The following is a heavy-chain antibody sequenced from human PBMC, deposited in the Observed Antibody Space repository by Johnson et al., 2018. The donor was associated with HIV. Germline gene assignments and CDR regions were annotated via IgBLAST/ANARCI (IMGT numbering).Heavy chain of an antibody. CDR1: GFTFSSYA. V-gene: IGHV3-30*14. CDR3: ARAGYGDPSRGDI. D-gene: IGHD4-17*01. J-gene: IGHJ3*02. CDR2: ISYDGSNK. Sequence: VQLVESGGGVVQPGRSLRLSCAASGFTFSSYAMHWVRQAPGKGLEWVAVISYDGSNKYYADSVKGRFTISRDNSKNTLYLQMNSLRAEDTAVYYCARAGYGDPSRGDIWGQGTMVTVSS.